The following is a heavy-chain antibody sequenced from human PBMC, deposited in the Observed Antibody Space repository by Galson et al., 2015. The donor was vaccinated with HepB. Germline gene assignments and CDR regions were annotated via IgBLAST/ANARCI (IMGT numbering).Heavy chain of an antibody. CDR1: GFTFDDYA. CDR3: AKGAIAARRDAFDI. V-gene: IGHV3-9*01. D-gene: IGHD6-6*01. CDR2: ISWNSGSI. J-gene: IGHJ3*02. Sequence: SLRLSCAASGFTFDDYAMHWVRQAPGKGLEWVSGISWNSGSIGYADSVKGRFTISRDNAKNSLYLQMNSLRAEDTALYYCAKGAIAARRDAFDIWGQGTMVTVSS.